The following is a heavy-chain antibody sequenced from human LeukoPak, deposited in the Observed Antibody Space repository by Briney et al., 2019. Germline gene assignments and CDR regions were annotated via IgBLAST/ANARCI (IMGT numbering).Heavy chain of an antibody. V-gene: IGHV1-18*01. J-gene: IGHJ6*03. D-gene: IGHD2-15*01. CDR2: ISAYNGNT. CDR3: ARRIIHYYYYHMDV. Sequence: ASVKVSCKASGYTFTSYGISWVRQAPGQGLEWMGWISAYNGNTNYAQKLQGRVTMTTDTSTSTAYMELRSLRSDDTAVYYCARRIIHYYYYHMDVWGKGTTVTISS. CDR1: GYTFTSYG.